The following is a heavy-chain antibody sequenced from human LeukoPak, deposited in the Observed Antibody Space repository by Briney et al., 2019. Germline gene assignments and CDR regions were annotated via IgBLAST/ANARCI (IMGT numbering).Heavy chain of an antibody. CDR3: ARGGEPLAANTLAY. Sequence: GGSLRLSCAASGFTVITNDMTWVRQAPGKWLEWVSVLYSDGNTKYADSVQGRFTISRDNSKSTLYLEMNSLSPDDTAVYYCARGGEPLAANTLAYWGQGTLVTVSS. D-gene: IGHD1-14*01. CDR1: GFTVITND. V-gene: IGHV3-53*01. CDR2: LYSDGNT. J-gene: IGHJ4*02.